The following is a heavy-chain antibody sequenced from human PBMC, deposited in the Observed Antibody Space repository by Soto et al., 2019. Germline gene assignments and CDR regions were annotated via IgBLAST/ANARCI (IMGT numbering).Heavy chain of an antibody. D-gene: IGHD5-18*01. V-gene: IGHV3-33*01. Sequence: QVQLVESGGGVVQPGRSLRLSCAASGFTFSSYGMHWVRQAPGKGLEWVAVIWYDGSNKYYAYSVKGRFTISRDNSKNTLYLQMNSLRAEDTAVYYCARDSLSYGPLDYWGQGTLVTVSS. CDR1: GFTFSSYG. CDR3: ARDSLSYGPLDY. J-gene: IGHJ4*02. CDR2: IWYDGSNK.